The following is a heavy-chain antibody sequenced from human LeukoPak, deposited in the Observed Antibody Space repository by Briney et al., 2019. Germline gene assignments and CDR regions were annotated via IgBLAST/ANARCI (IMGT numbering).Heavy chain of an antibody. Sequence: SETLSLTCTVSGVSISNYYWSWIRQPPGKGLEWIGYIYYSGSTNYNPSLKSRVTISVDTSKNQFSLKLSSVTAADTAVYYCAREGLRGRRYYDILTGPNWFDPWGQGTLVTVSS. J-gene: IGHJ5*02. CDR2: IYYSGST. D-gene: IGHD3-9*01. CDR1: GVSISNYY. V-gene: IGHV4-59*12. CDR3: AREGLRGRRYYDILTGPNWFDP.